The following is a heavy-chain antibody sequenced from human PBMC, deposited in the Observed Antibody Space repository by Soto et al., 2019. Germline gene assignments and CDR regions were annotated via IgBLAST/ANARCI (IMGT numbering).Heavy chain of an antibody. V-gene: IGHV3-48*01. J-gene: IGHJ3*02. CDR3: AIEIVGATSVHVFDI. D-gene: IGHD1-26*01. CDR2: IMPGSSHI. Sequence: EVQLVESGGGLVQPGGSLRLTCAASGFTFSIYSMNWVRQAPGKGLEWVSYIMPGSSHIFYADSVKGRFAISRDNAKNSLYLQMNSLRAEDTAVYYCAIEIVGATSVHVFDIWGQGTIVTVSS. CDR1: GFTFSIYS.